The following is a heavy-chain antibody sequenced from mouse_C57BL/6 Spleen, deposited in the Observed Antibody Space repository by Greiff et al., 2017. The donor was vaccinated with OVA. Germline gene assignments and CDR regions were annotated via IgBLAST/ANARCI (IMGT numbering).Heavy chain of an antibody. CDR2: ISYDGSN. D-gene: IGHD2-2*01. CDR1: GYSITSGYY. Sequence: EVQLQESGPGLVKPSQSLSLTCSVTGYSITSGYYWNWIRQFPGNKLEWMGYISYDGSNNYNPSLKNRISITRDTSKNQFFLKLNSVTTEDTATYYCERDGYDDAMDYWGQGTSVTVSS. J-gene: IGHJ4*01. CDR3: ERDGYDDAMDY. V-gene: IGHV3-6*01.